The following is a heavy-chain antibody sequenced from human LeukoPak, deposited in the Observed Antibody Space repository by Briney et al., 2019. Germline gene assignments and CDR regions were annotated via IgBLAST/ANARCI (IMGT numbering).Heavy chain of an antibody. Sequence: PSETLSLTCTVSGGSISSSSYYWGWIRQPPGKGLEWIGSIYYSGSTYHNPSLKSRVTISVDTSKNQFSLKLSSVTAADTAVYYCARDPPDIVVVPAAIPPHGYYYYYMDVWGKGTTVTVSS. CDR1: GGSISSSSYY. CDR3: ARDPPDIVVVPAAIPPHGYYYYYMDV. V-gene: IGHV4-39*07. CDR2: IYYSGST. D-gene: IGHD2-2*01. J-gene: IGHJ6*03.